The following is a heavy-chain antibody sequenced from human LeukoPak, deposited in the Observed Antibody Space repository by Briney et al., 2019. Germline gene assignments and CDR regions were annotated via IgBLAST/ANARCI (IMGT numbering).Heavy chain of an antibody. D-gene: IGHD5-12*01. CDR1: GFVFHNYA. Sequence: GGSLRLSCAASGFVFHNYAMTWVRQAPGKGLGGVSFITGTGNNAYYADSVRGRFTISRDNSKNTLFLQMDSLGADDTAIYYCAKGGYNWIPLEDWGRGTLVTVSS. J-gene: IGHJ4*02. CDR3: AKGGYNWIPLED. CDR2: ITGTGNNA. V-gene: IGHV3-23*01.